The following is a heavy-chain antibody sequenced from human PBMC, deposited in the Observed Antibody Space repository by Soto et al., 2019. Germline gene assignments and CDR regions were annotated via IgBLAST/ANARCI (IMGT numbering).Heavy chain of an antibody. D-gene: IGHD2-8*01. CDR2: INGGNGNT. Sequence: GASVKVSCKASGYIFTNYAMHWVRQAPGQRLEWMGRINGGNGNTEYSEKLQGRVTMTRDKSASTAYMELSSLRSEDSAIYYCASSYGTSSTSNWFDPWGQGTVVTVS. CDR1: GYIFTNYA. J-gene: IGHJ5*02. V-gene: IGHV1-3*01. CDR3: ASSYGTSSTSNWFDP.